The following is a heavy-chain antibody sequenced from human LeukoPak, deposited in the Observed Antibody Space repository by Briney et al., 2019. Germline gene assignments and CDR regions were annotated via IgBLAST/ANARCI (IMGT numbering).Heavy chain of an antibody. D-gene: IGHD1-26*01. Sequence: GGSLRLSCAASGFTFSSYAMSWVRQAPGKGLEWVSAISGSGGSTYYADSVKGRFTISRDNSKNTLYLQMNSLRAEDTALYYCAKDMGSLYYYYYGMDVWGQGTTVTVSS. J-gene: IGHJ6*02. V-gene: IGHV3-23*01. CDR2: ISGSGGST. CDR3: AKDMGSLYYYYYGMDV. CDR1: GFTFSSYA.